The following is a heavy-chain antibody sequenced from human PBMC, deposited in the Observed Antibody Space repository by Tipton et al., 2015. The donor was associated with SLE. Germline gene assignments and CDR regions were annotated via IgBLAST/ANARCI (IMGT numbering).Heavy chain of an antibody. Sequence: TLSLTCTVSGYSISSGYYWGWIRQPPGKGLEWIGSMYHSGSTYYNPSLKSRVTTSVDTSKNQFSLKLSSVTAADTAVYYCAREFHGGEHDYWGQGTLVTVSS. CDR1: GYSISSGYY. CDR3: AREFHGGEHDY. CDR2: MYHSGST. J-gene: IGHJ4*02. V-gene: IGHV4-38-2*02. D-gene: IGHD2-21*01.